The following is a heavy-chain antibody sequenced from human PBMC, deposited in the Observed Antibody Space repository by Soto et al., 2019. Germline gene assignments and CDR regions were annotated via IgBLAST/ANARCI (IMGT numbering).Heavy chain of an antibody. CDR3: ARQHYDFWSGYHVWFDP. V-gene: IGHV4-39*01. D-gene: IGHD3-3*01. CDR2: IYYSGST. CDR1: GGYISSSIYY. Sequence: PSETLSLTCTVSGGYISSSIYYWGWIRQPPGKGLEWIGSIYYSGSTYYNPSLKSRVTISVDTSKNQFSLKLSSVTAADTAVYYCARQHYDFWSGYHVWFDPWGQGTLVTVSS. J-gene: IGHJ5*02.